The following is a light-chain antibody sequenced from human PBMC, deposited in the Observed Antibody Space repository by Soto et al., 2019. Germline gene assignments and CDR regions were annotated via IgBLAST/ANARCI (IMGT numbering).Light chain of an antibody. J-gene: IGLJ1*01. CDR3: SSRSISSTPYV. Sequence: SVVTHPDSVSGSPGQSIIISCTGTSSDVGAYNYVSWYQQHPGKAPKLMIYEVSNRPPGVSTRFSASKSRNTAPLTISGLQTADEADYYCSSRSISSTPYVFGSGTKVNV. CDR2: EVS. CDR1: SSDVGAYNY. V-gene: IGLV2-14*01.